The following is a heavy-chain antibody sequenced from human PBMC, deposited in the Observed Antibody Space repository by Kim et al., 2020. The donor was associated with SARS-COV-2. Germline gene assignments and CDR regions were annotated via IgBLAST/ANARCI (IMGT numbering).Heavy chain of an antibody. Sequence: RFTISRDNSKNTLYLQMNSLRAEDTAVYYCAKARPSYYYDSSGYYYNFDYWGQGTLVTVSS. J-gene: IGHJ4*02. D-gene: IGHD3-22*01. V-gene: IGHV3-23*01. CDR3: AKARPSYYYDSSGYYYNFDY.